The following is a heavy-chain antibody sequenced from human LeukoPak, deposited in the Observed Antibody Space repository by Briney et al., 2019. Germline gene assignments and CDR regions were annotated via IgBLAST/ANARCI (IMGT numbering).Heavy chain of an antibody. Sequence: ASVKVSCKVSGYTLTELSMHWVRQAPGKGLEWMGGFDPEDGETIYAQKFQGRVTMTRDTSTSTAYMELSSLRSDDTAMYYCVREITRATTYFDSWGQGTLVTVSS. CDR2: FDPEDGET. CDR3: VREITRATTYFDS. V-gene: IGHV1-24*01. D-gene: IGHD1-26*01. CDR1: GYTLTELS. J-gene: IGHJ4*02.